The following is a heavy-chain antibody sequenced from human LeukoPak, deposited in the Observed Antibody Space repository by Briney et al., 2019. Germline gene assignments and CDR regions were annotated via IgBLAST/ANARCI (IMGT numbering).Heavy chain of an antibody. CDR3: ARVVAVAGTIDWFDP. CDR2: VSAYNGDT. D-gene: IGHD6-19*01. CDR1: GYTFTSYG. V-gene: IGHV1-18*01. J-gene: IGHJ5*02. Sequence: GASVKVSCKASGYTFTSYGINWVRQAPGQGLEWMGWVSAYNGDTNYAQKLQGRVTMTTDTSTSTAYMELRSLRSDDTAVYYCARVVAVAGTIDWFDPWGQGTLVTVSS.